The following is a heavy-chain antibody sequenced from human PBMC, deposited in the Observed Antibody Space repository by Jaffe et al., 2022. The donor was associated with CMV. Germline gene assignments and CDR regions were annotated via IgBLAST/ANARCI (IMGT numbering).Heavy chain of an antibody. CDR3: AHILGASPFDH. Sequence: QISLKESGPTLVKPTQTLTLTCTFSGFSLSASGVGVGWIRQPPGKALEWLALIYWDDDRRYSPFLKSRLTITKDTSRNQVILTMTNMDPVDTGTYYCAHILGASPFDHWGQGILVTVSS. CDR2: IYWDDDR. V-gene: IGHV2-5*02. J-gene: IGHJ4*02. D-gene: IGHD1-26*01. CDR1: GFSLSASGVG.